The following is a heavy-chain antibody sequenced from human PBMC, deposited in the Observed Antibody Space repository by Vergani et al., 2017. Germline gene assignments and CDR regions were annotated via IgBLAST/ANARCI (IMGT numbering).Heavy chain of an antibody. V-gene: IGHV3-30*03. Sequence: QVHLVESGGGVVQPGRSLRLSCVVSGFTSSYYGMHWVRQAPRKGLEWVAVISYDGTQKYYADSVKGRLTISRDNSKSTLYLQMNSLRTEDTAVYYCATKSCGTPGCQIGYFREGGQGTLVTVSS. CDR2: ISYDGTQK. CDR3: ATKSCGTPGCQIGYFRE. D-gene: IGHD1-1*01. J-gene: IGHJ1*01. CDR1: GFTSSYYG.